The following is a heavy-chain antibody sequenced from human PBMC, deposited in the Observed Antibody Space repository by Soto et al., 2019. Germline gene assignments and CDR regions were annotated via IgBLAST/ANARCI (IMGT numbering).Heavy chain of an antibody. CDR3: AKDPDSLIYGDYEASDY. V-gene: IGHV3-23*01. CDR2: ISGSGGSA. D-gene: IGHD4-17*01. Sequence: GGSLRLSCAASGFTFSSYAMSWVRQAPGKGLEWVSAISGSGGSAYYADSVKGRFTISRDNSKNTLYLQMNSLRAEDTAVYYCAKDPDSLIYGDYEASDYWGQGTLVTVSS. J-gene: IGHJ4*02. CDR1: GFTFSSYA.